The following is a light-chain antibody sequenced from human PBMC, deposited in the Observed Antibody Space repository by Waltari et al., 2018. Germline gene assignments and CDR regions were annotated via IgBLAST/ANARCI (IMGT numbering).Light chain of an antibody. J-gene: IGLJ2*01. CDR1: SSHIGAAYD. CDR2: GNN. V-gene: IGLV1-40*01. Sequence: QSVLTQPPSVSGAPGQRVTISCTGSSSHIGAAYDVPWYYQLPGTAPKLLIYGNNNRPSGVPDRFSGSKSGTSASLAITGLQAEDEADYYCQSYDTSLSGHVVFGGGTKLTVL. CDR3: QSYDTSLSGHVV.